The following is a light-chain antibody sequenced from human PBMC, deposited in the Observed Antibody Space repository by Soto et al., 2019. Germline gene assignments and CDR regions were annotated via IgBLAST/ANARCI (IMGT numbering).Light chain of an antibody. CDR2: AAS. Sequence: DIQLTQSPSFLSASVGDRVTITCRASQGINTYLAWYQHKAGKAPKLLIYAASNLQSGVPSRFSGSGSGTEYTLTISSLQPEDFASYYYQQLDSYPRTFGQGTKVEI. J-gene: IGKJ1*01. CDR1: QGINTY. CDR3: QQLDSYPRT. V-gene: IGKV1-9*01.